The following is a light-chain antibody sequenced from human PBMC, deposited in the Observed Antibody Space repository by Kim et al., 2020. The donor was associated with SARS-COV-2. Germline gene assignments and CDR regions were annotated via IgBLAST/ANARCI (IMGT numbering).Light chain of an antibody. V-gene: IGKV1-5*03. CDR3: QKYNSSPWT. CDR1: ESISSL. J-gene: IGKJ1*01. CDR2: KAS. Sequence: DIQMTQSPSTLSASVGDRVTITCRASESISSLFAWYQQKPGKAPKLLIYKASSLESGVPSRFSGSGSGTEFTLTISSLQPDDFATYYCQKYNSSPWTFGQGTKVDIK.